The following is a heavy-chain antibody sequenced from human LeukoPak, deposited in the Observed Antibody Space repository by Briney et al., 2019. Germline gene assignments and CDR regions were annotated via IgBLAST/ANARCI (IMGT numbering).Heavy chain of an antibody. J-gene: IGHJ5*02. Sequence: GRSLTLSCAASGFTFSSYAMHWFRQAPGKGLEWVAVIWHDGSDKYYIDSVKGRFTIFRDNSKNTLYLQMNSLRAEDTAVYYCAKDMGDTALQNFFDPWGQGTLVTVSS. CDR1: GFTFSSYA. V-gene: IGHV3-33*06. D-gene: IGHD2-21*01. CDR3: AKDMGDTALQNFFDP. CDR2: IWHDGSDK.